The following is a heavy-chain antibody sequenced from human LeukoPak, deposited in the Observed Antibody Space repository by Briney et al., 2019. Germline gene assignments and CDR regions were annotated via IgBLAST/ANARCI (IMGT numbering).Heavy chain of an antibody. CDR2: ISSSSSYI. J-gene: IGHJ4*02. CDR1: GFTFSSYS. D-gene: IGHD5-18*01. V-gene: IGHV3-21*01. CDR3: AGDWGYGYGFDY. Sequence: GGSLRLSCAASGFTFSSYSMNWVRQAPGKGLEWVSSISSSSSYIYYADSVKGRFTISRDNAKNSLYLQMNSLRAEDTAVYYCAGDWGYGYGFDYWGRGTRVTVPS.